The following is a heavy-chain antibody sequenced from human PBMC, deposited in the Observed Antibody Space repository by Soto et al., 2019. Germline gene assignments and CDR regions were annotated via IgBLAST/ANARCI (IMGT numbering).Heavy chain of an antibody. CDR1: GGSISSGGYY. CDR3: ARAPDSDAFDI. V-gene: IGHV4-31*03. J-gene: IGHJ3*02. Sequence: KTSETLSLTCTVSGGSISSGGYYWSWIRQHPGKGLEWIGYIYYSGSTYYNPSLKSRVTISVDTSKNQFSLKLSSVTAADTAVYYCARAPDSDAFDIWGQGTMVTVSS. CDR2: IYYSGST. D-gene: IGHD3-3*01.